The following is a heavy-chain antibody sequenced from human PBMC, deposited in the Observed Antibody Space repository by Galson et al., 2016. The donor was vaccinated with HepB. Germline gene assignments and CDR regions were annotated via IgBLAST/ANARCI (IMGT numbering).Heavy chain of an antibody. Sequence: SETLSLTCTVSGDSISGYYWSWIRQPPGEGLGWIGYIYDTGSTHYNPSLKSRVTIAIDTPKNQFSLKLSSVTAADTAVYYCARDKGLPATGMGNFGYWGQGTLVTVSS. J-gene: IGHJ4*02. V-gene: IGHV4-59*01. CDR3: ARDKGLPATGMGNFGY. D-gene: IGHD6-13*01. CDR1: GDSISGYY. CDR2: IYDTGST.